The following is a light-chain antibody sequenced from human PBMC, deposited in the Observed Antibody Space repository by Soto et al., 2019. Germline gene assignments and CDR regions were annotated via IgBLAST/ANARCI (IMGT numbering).Light chain of an antibody. V-gene: IGKV1-5*01. Sequence: DIQMTQSPSTLSAYVKDRVTITCRASQSIGGWWAWYQQKPGKAPKLQIYDASSLENGVPSRFGGSGSGTEFTLTISSLQPDDFATDYCQHYKSYSPTWTFGQGTKVDIK. CDR3: QHYKSYSPTWT. CDR1: QSIGGW. CDR2: DAS. J-gene: IGKJ1*01.